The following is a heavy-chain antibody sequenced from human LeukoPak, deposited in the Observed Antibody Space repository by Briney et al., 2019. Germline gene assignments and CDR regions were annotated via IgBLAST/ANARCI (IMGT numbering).Heavy chain of an antibody. CDR3: VRDQAYYGSGSYSWYFDV. J-gene: IGHJ2*01. CDR2: IYSGGTT. CDR1: GFNVCNNY. D-gene: IGHD3-10*01. V-gene: IGHV3-53*01. Sequence: GGSLRLSCAASGFNVCNNYMIWERQAPAMGLKWGSIIYSGGTTHHAASGEGRFNISRDTSKNTLYLQMNSLRDEDTAVYFCVRDQAYYGSGSYSWYFDVWGRGTLVAVSS.